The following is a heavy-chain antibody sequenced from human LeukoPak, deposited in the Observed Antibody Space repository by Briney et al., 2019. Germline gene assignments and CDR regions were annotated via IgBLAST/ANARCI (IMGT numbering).Heavy chain of an antibody. CDR2: IYVTGST. CDR3: ARAVKQVVVRFDY. J-gene: IGHJ4*02. D-gene: IGHD3-22*01. V-gene: IGHV4-31*03. Sequence: PSETLSLACTVSGVAISNDAYYWTWIRQLPGKGLEWIGYIYVTGSTYYNPSLQSRLTMSLDTSKNQFSLELNSVTAADTAVYYCARAVKQVVVRFDYWGQGTLVTVSS. CDR1: GVAISNDAYY.